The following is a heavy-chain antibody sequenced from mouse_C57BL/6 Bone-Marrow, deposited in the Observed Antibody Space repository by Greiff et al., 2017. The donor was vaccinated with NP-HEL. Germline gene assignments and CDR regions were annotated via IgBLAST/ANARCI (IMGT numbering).Heavy chain of an antibody. V-gene: IGHV1-55*01. Sequence: QVQLQQPGAELVKPGASVKMSCKASGYTFTSYWITWVKQRPGQGLEWIGDIYPGSGSTNYNEKFKSKATLTVDTSSSTAYMQLSSLTSEDSAVYYCARSVTGTGGDFDYWGQGTTLTVSS. CDR1: GYTFTSYW. CDR3: ARSVTGTGGDFDY. D-gene: IGHD4-1*01. CDR2: IYPGSGST. J-gene: IGHJ2*01.